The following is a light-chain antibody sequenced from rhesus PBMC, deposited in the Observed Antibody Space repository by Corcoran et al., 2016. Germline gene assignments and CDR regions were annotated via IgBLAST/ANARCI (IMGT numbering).Light chain of an antibody. CDR1: QDIRSY. V-gene: IGKV1-28*02. Sequence: DIQMTQSPSSLSASVGDTVTITCRASQDIRSYLNWFQQKPGKAPRPLLYGATALQTGVPSRFTGSGSGTDCTLAISSLQPEDLATYCCQQFKDYPLTFGGGTKVEIK. J-gene: IGKJ4*01. CDR2: GAT. CDR3: QQFKDYPLT.